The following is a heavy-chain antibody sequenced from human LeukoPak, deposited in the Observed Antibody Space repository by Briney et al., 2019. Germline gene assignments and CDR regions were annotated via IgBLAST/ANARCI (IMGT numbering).Heavy chain of an antibody. Sequence: PGGSLRLSCAASGFTFSSYAMSWVRQAPGKGLEWVSAISGSGGSTYYADSVKGRFTISRDNSKNTLYLQMNSLRAEDTAVYYCAKASITMVRGVIIRYPLDYWGQGTLVTVSS. CDR3: AKASITMVRGVIIRYPLDY. V-gene: IGHV3-23*01. CDR2: ISGSGGST. D-gene: IGHD3-10*01. J-gene: IGHJ4*02. CDR1: GFTFSSYA.